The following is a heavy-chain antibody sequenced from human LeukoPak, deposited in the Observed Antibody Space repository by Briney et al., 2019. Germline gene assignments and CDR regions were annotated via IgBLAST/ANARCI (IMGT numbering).Heavy chain of an antibody. D-gene: IGHD3-10*01. V-gene: IGHV1-2*02. Sequence: ASVKVSCTASGYTFTVYYMHWVRQAPGQGLEWMGWINPNSGGTNYAQKFQGRVTITRDTSISTAYMELSRLRSDDTAVYYCARIRITMVRGATDAFDIWGQGTMVTVSS. CDR2: INPNSGGT. J-gene: IGHJ3*02. CDR1: GYTFTVYY. CDR3: ARIRITMVRGATDAFDI.